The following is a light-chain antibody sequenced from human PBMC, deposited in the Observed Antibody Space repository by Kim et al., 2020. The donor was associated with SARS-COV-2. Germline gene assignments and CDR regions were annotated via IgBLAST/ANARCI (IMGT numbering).Light chain of an antibody. CDR1: SSDVGGYNY. Sequence: QSALTQPRSVSGSHGQSVTISCTGTSSDVGGYNYVSWYQQHPGKAPKLMIYDVSKRPSGVPDRFSGSKSGNTASLTISGLQAEDEADYYCCSYAGSYPVVFGGGTQLTVL. CDR3: CSYAGSYPVV. J-gene: IGLJ2*01. V-gene: IGLV2-11*01. CDR2: DVS.